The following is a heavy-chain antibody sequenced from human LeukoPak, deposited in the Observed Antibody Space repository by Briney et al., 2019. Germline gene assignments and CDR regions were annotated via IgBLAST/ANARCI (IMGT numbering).Heavy chain of an antibody. V-gene: IGHV4-31*03. CDR2: INHSGST. Sequence: SQTLPLTCTVSGGSIISGGYYWSWIRQPPGKGLEWIGEINHSGSTNYNPSLKSRVTISVDTSKNQFSLKLSSVTAADTAVYYCATLWGIAAAGTGRETWGQGTLVTVSS. CDR3: ATLWGIAAAGTGRET. D-gene: IGHD6-13*01. J-gene: IGHJ4*02. CDR1: GGSIISGGYY.